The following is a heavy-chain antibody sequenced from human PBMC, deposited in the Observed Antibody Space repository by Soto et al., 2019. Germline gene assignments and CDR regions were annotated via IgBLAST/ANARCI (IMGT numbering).Heavy chain of an antibody. V-gene: IGHV4-39*01. CDR3: ASSRVVTTYFDY. Sequence: SETLSLTCSVSGGSIDSSDFYWVWVRQAPGEGLEWIGSTYYRRNTYYNSSLRSRVTLSVDTSKNQFSLRLSSVTAADTAVYYCASSRVVTTYFDYWGQGTLVTVS. J-gene: IGHJ4*02. D-gene: IGHD2-21*02. CDR2: TYYRRNT. CDR1: GGSIDSSDFY.